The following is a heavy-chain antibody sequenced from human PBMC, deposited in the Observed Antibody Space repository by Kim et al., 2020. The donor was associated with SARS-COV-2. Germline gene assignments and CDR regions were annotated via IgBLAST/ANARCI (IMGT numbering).Heavy chain of an antibody. Sequence: VKVSCKDNGYKITSYGISWVRQAPGQGLEWMGWISAYNGNTNYAQKLQGRVTMTTDTSTSTAYMELRSLRSDDTAVYYCARGGLYITMVQGASFRPNYYYYGMDVWGQGTTVTVSS. V-gene: IGHV1-18*01. CDR2: ISAYNGNT. D-gene: IGHD3-10*01. J-gene: IGHJ6*02. CDR3: ARGGLYITMVQGASFRPNYYYYGMDV. CDR1: GYKITSYG.